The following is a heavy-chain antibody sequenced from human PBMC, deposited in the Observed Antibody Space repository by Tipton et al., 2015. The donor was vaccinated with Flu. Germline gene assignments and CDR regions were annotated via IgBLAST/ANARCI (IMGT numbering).Heavy chain of an antibody. CDR2: LYVDGSM. CDR1: GGSFSSGSDY. CDR3: ASEGAKGY. D-gene: IGHD3-16*01. V-gene: IGHV4-61*02. J-gene: IGHJ4*02. Sequence: LRLSCTVSGGSFSSGSDYCTWIRQPAGKGLEWIGRLYVDGSMYYNPSLKSRVTMSMDTPRNQFSLKLRSVTAADTAVYYWASEGAKGYWGQGTLVTVSS.